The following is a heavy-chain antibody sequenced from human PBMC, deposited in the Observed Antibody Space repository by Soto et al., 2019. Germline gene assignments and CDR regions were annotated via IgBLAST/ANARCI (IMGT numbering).Heavy chain of an antibody. D-gene: IGHD3-16*01. CDR2: SYFTGNT. Sequence: QVQLQESGPGLVKPSETLSLTCTVSGGSVSVTTYYWSWIRQPPGKGLEWIGYSYFTGNTNYTPSFNIRMDISVDTSNNQFSLKLTSVTATDTGVYYCARGNRLNRKIDSWGQGTLVAVSS. CDR3: ARGNRLNRKIDS. CDR1: GGSVSVTTYY. V-gene: IGHV4-61*01. J-gene: IGHJ5*01.